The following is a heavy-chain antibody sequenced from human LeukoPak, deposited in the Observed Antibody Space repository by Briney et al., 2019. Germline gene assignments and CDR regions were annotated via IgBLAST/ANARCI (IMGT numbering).Heavy chain of an antibody. CDR3: AREWELLY. CDR1: GFTVSSNY. Sequence: GGSLRLSCAASGFTVSSNYMSWVRQAPGKGLEWVSVIYTGGSTYYADSVKGRFTISRDNSKNTLYLQMNSLRAEDTAVYYSAREWELLYWGQGTLVTVSS. J-gene: IGHJ4*02. V-gene: IGHV3-53*01. CDR2: IYTGGST. D-gene: IGHD1-26*01.